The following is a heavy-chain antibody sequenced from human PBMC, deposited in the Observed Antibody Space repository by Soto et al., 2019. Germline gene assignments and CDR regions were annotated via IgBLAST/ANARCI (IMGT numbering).Heavy chain of an antibody. CDR3: AIPTYYYDRTGHQGD. Sequence: GGSLRLSCAASGFIFSTYYMNWVRQGPGKGLEWVSYISSSGSTIFYTDSVKGRFTVSRDNAKNSLYLQMNSLRAEDTAVYYCAIPTYYYDRTGHQGDRGPGPLVTLAS. CDR2: ISSSGSTI. J-gene: IGHJ4*02. V-gene: IGHV3-48*01. CDR1: GFIFSTYY. D-gene: IGHD3-22*01.